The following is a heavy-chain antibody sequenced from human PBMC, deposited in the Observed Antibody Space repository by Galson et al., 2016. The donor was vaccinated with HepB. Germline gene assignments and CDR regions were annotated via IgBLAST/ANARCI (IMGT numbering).Heavy chain of an antibody. J-gene: IGHJ3*02. Sequence: LSLTCSVSGASISSFYWSWIRQPPGKGLEWIGYGYYIGSTTYNPSLKSRVTISVDTSKNQISLNVTSATAADTAMYYCARITNGNTAHDAFDIWGQGTKVTGSS. CDR3: ARITNGNTAHDAFDI. V-gene: IGHV4-59*01. CDR2: GYYIGST. CDR1: GASISSFY. D-gene: IGHD1-1*01.